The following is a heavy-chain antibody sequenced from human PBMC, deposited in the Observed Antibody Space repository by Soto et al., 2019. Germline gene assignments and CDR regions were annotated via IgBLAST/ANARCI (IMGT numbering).Heavy chain of an antibody. Sequence: ASVKGSCKASGFTFTSSAVQWVRQARGQRLEWIGCIVVGSGNTNYAQKFQERVTITRDRSTSTAYMELSSLRSEDTAVYYCAAEPEGCEYYGMDVWGEGTTVT. CDR1: GFTFTSSA. V-gene: IGHV1-58*01. CDR3: AAEPEGCEYYGMDV. J-gene: IGHJ6*02. CDR2: IVVGSGNT.